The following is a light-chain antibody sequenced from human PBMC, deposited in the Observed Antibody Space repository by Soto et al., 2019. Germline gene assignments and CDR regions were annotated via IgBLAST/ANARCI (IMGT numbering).Light chain of an antibody. CDR3: CSSAGGFTWV. CDR2: YVS. V-gene: IGLV2-11*01. J-gene: IGLJ3*02. CDR1: SSDVV. Sequence: QSVLTQPRSVSGSPGQSVTISCTGTSSDVVSWYQQHPGKAPQLIIYYVSQRPSGVPARFSGSKSGNTASLTISGLQAEDEADYYCCSSAGGFTWVFGGGTKLTVL.